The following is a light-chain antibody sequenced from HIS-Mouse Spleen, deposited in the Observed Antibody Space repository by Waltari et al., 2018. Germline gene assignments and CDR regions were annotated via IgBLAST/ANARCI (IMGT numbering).Light chain of an antibody. V-gene: IGKV4-1*01. CDR3: QQYYSTPFT. CDR1: QSVLYRSNNKNY. CDR2: WAS. Sequence: DIVMTQSPDSLAVSLGERATINCKSSQSVLYRSNNKNYLAWYQQKPGQPPKLLIYWASTRDSGVPARFIGFGSGTDFTLTRSSLQAEDVAVYYSQQYYSTPFTSGPGTKVDIK. J-gene: IGKJ3*01.